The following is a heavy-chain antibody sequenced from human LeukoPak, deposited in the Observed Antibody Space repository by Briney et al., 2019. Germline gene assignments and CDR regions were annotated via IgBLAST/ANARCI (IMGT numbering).Heavy chain of an antibody. D-gene: IGHD2-15*01. V-gene: IGHV3-30*18. J-gene: IGHJ3*02. CDR3: AKGDYCSGGSCYRNAFDI. Sequence: GRSPRLSCAASGFTFSSYGMHWVRQAPGKGLEWVAVISYDGSNKYYADSVKGRFTISRDNSKNTLYLQMNSLRAEDTAVYYCAKGDYCSGGSCYRNAFDIWGQGTMVTVSS. CDR1: GFTFSSYG. CDR2: ISYDGSNK.